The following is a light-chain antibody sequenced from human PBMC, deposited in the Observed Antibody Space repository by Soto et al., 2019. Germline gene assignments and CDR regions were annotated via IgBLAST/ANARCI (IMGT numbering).Light chain of an antibody. CDR1: SSDVGAYNF. V-gene: IGLV2-14*01. CDR3: SSYTSSNSWV. Sequence: QSALTQPASVSGSPGQSITISCTGTSSDVGAYNFVSWYQQHPGEVPKLMIYEVSNRPSGISNRFSGSKSANTASLTISGLQAEDEADYYCSSYTSSNSWVFGGGTKVTVL. J-gene: IGLJ3*02. CDR2: EVS.